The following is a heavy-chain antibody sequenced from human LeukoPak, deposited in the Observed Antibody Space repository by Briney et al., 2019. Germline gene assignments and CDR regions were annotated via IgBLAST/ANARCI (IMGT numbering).Heavy chain of an antibody. CDR1: GGSISSGGYY. CDR2: IYHSGST. V-gene: IGHV4-30-2*01. J-gene: IGHJ5*02. CDR3: ARLGGTGDLHWFDP. D-gene: IGHD7-27*01. Sequence: SQTLSLTCTVSGGSISSGGYYWSWIRQPPGKGLEWIGYIYHSGSTYYNPSLKSRVTISVDRSKNQFSLKLSSVTAADTAVYYCARLGGTGDLHWFDPWGQGTLVTVSS.